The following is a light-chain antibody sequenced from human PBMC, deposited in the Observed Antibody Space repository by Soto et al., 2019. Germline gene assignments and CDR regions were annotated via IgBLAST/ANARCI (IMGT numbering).Light chain of an antibody. J-gene: IGLJ3*02. CDR2: EAT. Sequence: QSALTQPESVSGSPEQSITISCTGTSSDVGSYNLVSWYQQHPGKAPKVMIYEATKRPSGVSNRFSGSKSGNTASLTISGLQAEDEADYYCCAYAGSGTVVFGGGTKLTVL. CDR3: CAYAGSGTVV. CDR1: SSDVGSYNL. V-gene: IGLV2-23*01.